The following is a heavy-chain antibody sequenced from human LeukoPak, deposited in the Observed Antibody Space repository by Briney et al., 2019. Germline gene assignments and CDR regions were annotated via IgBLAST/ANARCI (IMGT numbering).Heavy chain of an antibody. CDR2: ISGSGGTT. V-gene: IGHV3-23*01. J-gene: IGHJ4*02. D-gene: IGHD3-3*01. CDR3: AAAAGADFFGN. CDR1: GFSFRSYA. Sequence: GGSLRLSCAASGFSFRSYAMSWVRQAPGMGLEWVSAISGSGGTTDYADSAKGRFTISRDNSKNTLYLQMNSLRAEDTAVYYCAAAAGADFFGNWGQGTLVTVSS.